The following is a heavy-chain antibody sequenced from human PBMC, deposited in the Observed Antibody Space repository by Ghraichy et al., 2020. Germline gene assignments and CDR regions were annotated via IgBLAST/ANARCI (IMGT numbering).Heavy chain of an antibody. CDR1: GGSFSGYY. CDR3: ARRGTTVTVWFDP. D-gene: IGHD4-17*01. J-gene: IGHJ5*02. V-gene: IGHV4-34*01. CDR2: INHSGST. Sequence: SETLSLTCAVYGGSFSGYYWSWIRQPPGKGLEWIGEINHSGSTNYNPSLKSRVTISVDTSKNQFSLKLSSVTAADTAVYYCARRGTTVTVWFDPWGQGTLVTVSS.